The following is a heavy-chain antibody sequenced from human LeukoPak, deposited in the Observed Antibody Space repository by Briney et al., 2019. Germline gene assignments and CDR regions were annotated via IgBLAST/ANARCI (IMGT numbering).Heavy chain of an antibody. D-gene: IGHD5-12*01. V-gene: IGHV4-39*01. CDR1: AASISSSSHH. CDR3: VRHDGRGGATMGALDS. Sequence: SETLSLTCTISAASISSSSHHWGWIRQSPGKGLEWIGSIYYGQTIYYNPSLNSRVTISVLTSKDQFTLQLNSVTAADTAVFYCVRHDGRGGATMGALDSWGQGSLVTVSS. CDR2: IYYGQTI. J-gene: IGHJ4*02.